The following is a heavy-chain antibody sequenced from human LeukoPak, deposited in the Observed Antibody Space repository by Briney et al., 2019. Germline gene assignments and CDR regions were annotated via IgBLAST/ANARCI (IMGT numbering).Heavy chain of an antibody. Sequence: GESLKISCKGSGYRFTNYWIGWVRQMPGKGLEWMGIIYPGDSETRYSPSFQGQVTFSADKSITTAYLQWNSLKASDTAMYYCARHHSVYYADAFDIWGQGTMVTVSS. CDR1: GYRFTNYW. V-gene: IGHV5-51*01. D-gene: IGHD3-10*01. CDR3: ARHHSVYYADAFDI. CDR2: IYPGDSET. J-gene: IGHJ3*02.